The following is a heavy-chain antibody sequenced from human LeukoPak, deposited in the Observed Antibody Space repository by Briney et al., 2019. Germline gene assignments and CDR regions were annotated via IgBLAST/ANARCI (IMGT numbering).Heavy chain of an antibody. J-gene: IGHJ4*02. CDR3: ATPGINSDSNDY. CDR2: INSDGSTT. CDR1: GFSFSSNW. V-gene: IGHV3-74*01. D-gene: IGHD2/OR15-2a*01. Sequence: PGGSLRLSCAASGFSFSSNWMHWVRQPPGKGLVWVSLINSDGSTTTYADSVKGRFTISRGNAKNTLYLQMNSLRAEDTAVYYCATPGINSDSNDYWGQGTLLTVSS.